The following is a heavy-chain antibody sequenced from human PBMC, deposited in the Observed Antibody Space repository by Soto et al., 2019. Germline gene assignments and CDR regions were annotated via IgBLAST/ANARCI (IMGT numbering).Heavy chain of an antibody. J-gene: IGHJ4*02. CDR3: AKKDPFASPFDY. CDR1: GFTFNTCS. CDR2: ISAGGRTT. V-gene: IGHV3-23*01. D-gene: IGHD6-6*01. Sequence: GGSQRLSCASSGFTFNTCSMSWVRQAPGKGLEWVSVISAGGRTTYYADSVKGRFTISRDNSRNTVYLQMSSLRAEDTAVYYCAKKDPFASPFDYWGQGTLVTVSS.